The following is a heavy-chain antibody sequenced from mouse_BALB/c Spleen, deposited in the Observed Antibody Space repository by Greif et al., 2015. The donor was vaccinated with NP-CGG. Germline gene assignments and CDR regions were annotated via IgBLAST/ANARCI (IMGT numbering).Heavy chain of an antibody. V-gene: IGHV3-2*02. CDR3: ARHYYGSYYFDY. CDR2: ISYSGST. J-gene: IGHJ2*01. CDR1: GYSITSDYA. Sequence: VQLKESGPGLVEPSQSLSLTCTVTGYSITSDYAWNWIRQFPGNKLEWMGYISYSGSTSYNPSLKSRISITRDTSKNQFFLQLNTVTTEDTATYYCARHYYGSYYFDYWGQGTTLTVSS. D-gene: IGHD1-2*01.